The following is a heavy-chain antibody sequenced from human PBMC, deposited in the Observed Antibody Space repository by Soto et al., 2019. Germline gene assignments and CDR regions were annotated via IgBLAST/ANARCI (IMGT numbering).Heavy chain of an antibody. J-gene: IGHJ6*02. CDR1: GYTFTAYH. Sequence: QVRLVQSGAEVKEPGDSVRVSCEASGYTFTAYHIHWVRQAPGQGLEWMGWINPKFGDTGYAQDFQGRVSMTSEMSIGTVDMELSRLTSDDTAIYYCARNMDYYYGRGSGNGHGVWGQGTTVTVFS. CDR3: ARNMDYYYGRGSGNGHGV. V-gene: IGHV1-2*02. CDR2: INPKFGDT. D-gene: IGHD3-10*02.